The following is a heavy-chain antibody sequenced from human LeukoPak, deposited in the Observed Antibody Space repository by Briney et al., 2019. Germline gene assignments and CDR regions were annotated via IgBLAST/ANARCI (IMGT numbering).Heavy chain of an antibody. CDR1: GFTFNRYG. CDR2: ISYDGSKR. Sequence: GSLRLSCEGSGFTFNRYGMHWVRQAPGKGLEWVACISYDGSKRYYAESVKGRFTISRDNSKNTPFLEMNSLRGEDTAVYYCAKDQRIGARRGGIPMSPNNWGQGTLVSVYS. CDR3: AKDQRIGARRGGIPMSPNN. D-gene: IGHD3-10*01. V-gene: IGHV3-30*18. J-gene: IGHJ4*02.